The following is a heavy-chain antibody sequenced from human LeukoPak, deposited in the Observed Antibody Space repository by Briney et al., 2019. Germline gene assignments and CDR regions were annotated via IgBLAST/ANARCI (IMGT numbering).Heavy chain of an antibody. J-gene: IGHJ4*02. CDR3: ARKYGDDGEFDY. D-gene: IGHD4-17*01. CDR2: IWSDGTNK. Sequence: GGSLRLSCAVSGFTFSSYGMHWVRQAPGKGLEWVAVIWSDGTNKYYADSVKGRFTISRENSKNTLYLQMNSLRAEDTAVYYCARKYGDDGEFDYWGQGTLVTVSS. V-gene: IGHV3-33*01. CDR1: GFTFSSYG.